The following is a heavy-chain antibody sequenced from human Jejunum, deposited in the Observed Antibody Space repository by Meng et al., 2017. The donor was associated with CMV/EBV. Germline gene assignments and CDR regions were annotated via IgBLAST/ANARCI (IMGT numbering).Heavy chain of an antibody. CDR1: YA. Sequence: YAMHWVRQVPGKGLDWLAVISWDGTNINYADSVRGRLTITRDDSKTTVYLQLDSLTVADTGIYYCARTQGHSDSPRAYFDSWGQGTLVTVSS. D-gene: IGHD3-3*01. J-gene: IGHJ4*02. CDR3: ARTQGHSDSPRAYFDS. V-gene: IGHV3-30*14. CDR2: ISWDGTNI.